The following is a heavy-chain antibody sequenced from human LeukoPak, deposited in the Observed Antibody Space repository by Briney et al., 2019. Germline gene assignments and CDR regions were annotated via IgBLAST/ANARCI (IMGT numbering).Heavy chain of an antibody. V-gene: IGHV3-7*03. CDR3: AKKKRYHYYDSSGYDY. CDR1: GFTFGSHW. CDR2: IKPDGSEK. D-gene: IGHD3-22*01. J-gene: IGHJ4*02. Sequence: PGGSLRLSCAASGFTFGSHWMNWVRQAPGKGLEWVANIKPDGSEKNYVDSVKGRFTISRDNAKNSLFLQMNSLRAEHTAVYYCAKKKRYHYYDSSGYDYWGQGTLVTVSS.